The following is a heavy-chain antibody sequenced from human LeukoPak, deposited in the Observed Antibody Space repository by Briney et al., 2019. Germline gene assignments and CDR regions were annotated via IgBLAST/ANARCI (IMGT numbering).Heavy chain of an antibody. CDR2: IYSGGST. V-gene: IGHV3-53*01. CDR1: GFTVSSNY. D-gene: IGHD3-10*01. Sequence: GGSLRLSCAASGFTVSSNYMSWVRQAPGKGLEWVSVIYSGGSTYYADSVKGRFTISRDNSKNTLYLQMNSLRAEDTAVYYCASQSSYGSGSYEADAFDIWGQGTMVTVSS. J-gene: IGHJ3*02. CDR3: ASQSSYGSGSYEADAFDI.